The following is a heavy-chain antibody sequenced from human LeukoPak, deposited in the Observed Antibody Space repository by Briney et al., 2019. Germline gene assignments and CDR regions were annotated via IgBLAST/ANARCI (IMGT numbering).Heavy chain of an antibody. CDR3: AKVSRYPYSSSPNWFDP. CDR1: GFNFSSYG. Sequence: PGGSLRLSCAASGFNFSSYGMHWVRQAPGKGLEWVAFIRYDGSNKYYADSVKGRYTISRDNSKNTLYLQMNSLRAEDTAVYYCAKVSRYPYSSSPNWFDPWGQGTLVTVSS. D-gene: IGHD6-13*01. V-gene: IGHV3-30*02. CDR2: IRYDGSNK. J-gene: IGHJ5*02.